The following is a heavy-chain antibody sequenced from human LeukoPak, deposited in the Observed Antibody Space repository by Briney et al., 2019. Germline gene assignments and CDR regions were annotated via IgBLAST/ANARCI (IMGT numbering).Heavy chain of an antibody. CDR3: ARLAAAGAYYYYYYMDV. D-gene: IGHD6-13*01. CDR1: GGSISSSSYY. Sequence: NTSETLSLTCTVSGGSISSSSYYWGWIRQPPGKGLEWIGSIYYSGSTYYNPSLKSRVTISVDTSKNQFSLKLSSVTAADTAVYYCARLAAAGAYYYYYYMDVWGKGTTVTISS. J-gene: IGHJ6*03. CDR2: IYYSGST. V-gene: IGHV4-39*01.